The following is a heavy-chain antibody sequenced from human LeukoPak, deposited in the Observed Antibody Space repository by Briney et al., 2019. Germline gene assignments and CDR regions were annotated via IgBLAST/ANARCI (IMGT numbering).Heavy chain of an antibody. CDR1: GFSFYSAW. CDR3: ANRLPRGLYDAFDV. J-gene: IGHJ3*01. V-gene: IGHV3-23*01. CDR2: ISGSGGST. Sequence: QTGGSLRLSCATSGFSFYSAWLSWVRQAPGKGLEWVSTISGSGGSTYYVDSVKGRFTISRDNSKNTLYLQMNSLRAEDTAVYYCANRLPRGLYDAFDVWGQGTMVTVSS. D-gene: IGHD3-10*01.